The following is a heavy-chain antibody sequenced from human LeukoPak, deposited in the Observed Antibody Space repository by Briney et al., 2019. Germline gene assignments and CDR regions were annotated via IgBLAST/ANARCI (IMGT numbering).Heavy chain of an antibody. J-gene: IGHJ4*02. CDR2: ISSGSTYI. CDR3: ARGIAIGAAGAEDY. V-gene: IGHV3-21*01. CDR1: GFTFSSYG. Sequence: GGSLRLSCAASGFTFSSYGMNWVRQAPGKGLEWVSSISSGSTYIYYADSVKGRFTISRDNAKNSLYLQMNGLRAEDTAVYYCARGIAIGAAGAEDYWGQGTLVTVSS. D-gene: IGHD6-13*01.